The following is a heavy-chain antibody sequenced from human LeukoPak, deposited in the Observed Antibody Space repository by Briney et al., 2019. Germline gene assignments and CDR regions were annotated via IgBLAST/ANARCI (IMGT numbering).Heavy chain of an antibody. J-gene: IGHJ6*02. V-gene: IGHV3-48*03. CDR2: ISSGGMTI. CDR1: GFTFSSYE. Sequence: GGSLRLSCEASGFTFSSYEMNWVRQAPGKGLEWISYISSGGMTIYYADSVRGRFTVSRDNTKNSLFLQMNSLRAEDTAVYFCARDDYDIVTGYFSMYSYGVDVWGQGTAVTVSS. D-gene: IGHD3-9*01. CDR3: ARDDYDIVTGYFSMYSYGVDV.